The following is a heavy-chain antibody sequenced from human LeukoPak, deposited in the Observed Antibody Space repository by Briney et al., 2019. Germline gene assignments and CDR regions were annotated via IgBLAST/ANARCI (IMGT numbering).Heavy chain of an antibody. CDR1: EGTFSSYA. V-gene: IGHV1-69*13. D-gene: IGHD6-13*01. CDR2: IIPIFGTA. Sequence: SVKVSCKASEGTFSSYAISWVRQAPGQGLEWMGGIIPIFGTANYAQKFQGRVTITADESTSTAYMELSSLRSEDTAVYYCARGGKLGIAAAGFDYWGQGTLVTVSS. J-gene: IGHJ4*02. CDR3: ARGGKLGIAAAGFDY.